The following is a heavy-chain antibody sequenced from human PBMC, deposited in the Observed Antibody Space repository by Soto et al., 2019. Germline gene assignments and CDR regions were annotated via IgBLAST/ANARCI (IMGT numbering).Heavy chain of an antibody. V-gene: IGHV4-39*01. Sequence: PSETLSLTCTVSGGSISISTYSWGWIRQPPGKGLEWIGSIYYSGSTSYNPSLKSRVTISVDTSKNHFSLKLSSVTAADTAVYYCARHGYYYGSGSYRWFDPWGQGTLVTVSS. D-gene: IGHD3-10*01. J-gene: IGHJ5*02. CDR1: GGSISISTYS. CDR2: IYYSGST. CDR3: ARHGYYYGSGSYRWFDP.